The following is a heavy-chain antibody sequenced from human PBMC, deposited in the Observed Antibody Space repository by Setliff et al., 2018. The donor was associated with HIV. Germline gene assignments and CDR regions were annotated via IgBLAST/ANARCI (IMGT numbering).Heavy chain of an antibody. CDR1: GFTFSDYY. D-gene: IGHD5-12*01. Sequence: GGSLRLSCAASGFTFSDYYMSWVRQAPGKGLEWIAYISSSGSAIYYGDSVQGRFTISRDDSKSIAYLQMNSLKAEDTAIYYCTRDRVATTSLLYYFDYWGQGILVTVSS. V-gene: IGHV3-11*01. CDR3: TRDRVATTSLLYYFDY. CDR2: ISSSGSAI. J-gene: IGHJ4*02.